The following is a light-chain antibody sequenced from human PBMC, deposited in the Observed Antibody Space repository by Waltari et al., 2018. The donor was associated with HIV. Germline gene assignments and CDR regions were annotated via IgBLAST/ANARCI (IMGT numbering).Light chain of an antibody. Sequence: QLVLTQSPSASASLGASVKLTCTLSSGHSSSVIQWPQQQPKKGPRYLMKLNSDGSHFKGDGIPDRFSGSSSGAERYLTISSLQSEDEADYYCQTWGTGIVVFGGGTKLTVL. J-gene: IGLJ2*01. CDR1: SGHSSSV. CDR2: LNSDGSH. CDR3: QTWGTGIVV. V-gene: IGLV4-69*01.